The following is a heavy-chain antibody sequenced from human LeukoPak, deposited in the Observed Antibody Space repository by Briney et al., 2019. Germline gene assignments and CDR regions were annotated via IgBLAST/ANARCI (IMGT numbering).Heavy chain of an antibody. J-gene: IGHJ6*02. V-gene: IGHV3-33*01. CDR1: GFTFSSYG. CDR2: IWYDGSNK. CDR3: ARDWDWNSYQYYYTVWTS. D-gene: IGHD1-7*01. Sequence: GGSLRLSCAASGFTFSSYGMHWVRQAPGKGLEWVAVIWYDGSNKYYADSVKGRFTISRDDSKNTLYLQMNSLRAEDTAVYYCARDWDWNSYQYYYTVWTSGAKGPRSPSP.